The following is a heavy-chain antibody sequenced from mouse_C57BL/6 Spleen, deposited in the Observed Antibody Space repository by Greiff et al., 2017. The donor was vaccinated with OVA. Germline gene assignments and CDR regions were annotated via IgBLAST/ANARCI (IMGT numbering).Heavy chain of an antibody. CDR1: GYTFTDYY. CDR2: INPNNGGT. D-gene: IGHD1-1*01. J-gene: IGHJ1*03. Sequence: EVQLQQSGPELVKPGASVKISCKASGYTFTDYYMNWVKQSPGKSLEWIGDINPNNGGTRYNQKFKGKATLTVEKSSSTAYMELRSLTSEDSAVYYCATYYGSIYWYFDVWGTGTTVTVSS. V-gene: IGHV1-26*01. CDR3: ATYYGSIYWYFDV.